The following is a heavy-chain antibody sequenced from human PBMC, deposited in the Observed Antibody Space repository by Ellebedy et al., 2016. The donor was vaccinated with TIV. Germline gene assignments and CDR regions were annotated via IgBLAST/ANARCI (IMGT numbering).Heavy chain of an antibody. V-gene: IGHV4-39*07. CDR3: ARDPALPRGRLDT. J-gene: IGHJ5*02. D-gene: IGHD1-26*01. CDR1: GGSISNSDYY. Sequence: MPSETLSLTCTVSGGSISNSDYYWNWIRQTPGKGLEWIGSIDYSVSAYYNPSLKSRVPVSVDTSKNQFSLNLSPVTAADTAVYYCARDPALPRGRLDTWGQGTLVTVSS. CDR2: IDYSVSA.